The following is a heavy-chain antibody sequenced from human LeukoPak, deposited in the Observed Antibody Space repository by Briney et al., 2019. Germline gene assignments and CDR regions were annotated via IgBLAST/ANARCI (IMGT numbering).Heavy chain of an antibody. CDR1: GFTFSSYW. CDR3: ARVDGSSSCPDY. J-gene: IGHJ4*02. CDR2: IKQDGSET. D-gene: IGHD6-13*01. V-gene: IGHV3-7*01. Sequence: PGGSLRLSCAASGFTFSSYWMSWVRQAPGKGLEWVANIKQDGSETYYVDSVKGRFTISRDNAKNLLYLEMNSLRAEDTALYYCARVDGSSSCPDYWGQGTLVIVSS.